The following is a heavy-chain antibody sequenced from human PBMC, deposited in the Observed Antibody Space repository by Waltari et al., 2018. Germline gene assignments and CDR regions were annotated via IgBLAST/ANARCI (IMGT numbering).Heavy chain of an antibody. CDR1: GLTLGGYS. CDR3: AREDPRNIYYYYMDV. D-gene: IGHD2-15*01. CDR2: MGSSGSYI. V-gene: IGHV3-21*02. Sequence: EVQLVESGGGLVEPGGSLRLSCAASGLTLGGYSLTWVRQAPGKGLEWVSSMGSSGSYIYYADSVKGRFTIVRDNAENSVSLQMDSLRVEDTATYYCAREDPRNIYYYYMDVWGKGTTVTVS. J-gene: IGHJ6*03.